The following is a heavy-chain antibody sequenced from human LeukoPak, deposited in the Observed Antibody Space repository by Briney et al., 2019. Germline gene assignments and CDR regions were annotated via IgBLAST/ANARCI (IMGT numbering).Heavy chain of an antibody. CDR3: AKGLKPAMASRSNYFDY. CDR2: ITGSGGST. J-gene: IGHJ4*02. Sequence: GGSLRLSCAASGFTFSSYAMSWVRQAPGKGLEWVSTITGSGGSTHYADSVKGRFTISRDNSKNTLYLQMNSLRADDTAVYYCAKGLKPAMASRSNYFDYWGQGALVTVSS. V-gene: IGHV3-23*01. CDR1: GFTFSSYA. D-gene: IGHD2-8*01.